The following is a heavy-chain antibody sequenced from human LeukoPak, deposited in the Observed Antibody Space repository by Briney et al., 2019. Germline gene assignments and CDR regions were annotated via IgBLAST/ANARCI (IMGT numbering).Heavy chain of an antibody. J-gene: IGHJ3*02. CDR3: ARDVGVAGSYPNAFDI. D-gene: IGHD3-10*01. Sequence: PGGSLRLSCAASGFTFRSYSMNWVRQAPGKGLEWVSYISSSSSTIYYADSVKGRFTISRDNAKNSLYLQMNSLRAEDTAVYYCARDVGVAGSYPNAFDIWGQGTMVTVSS. CDR1: GFTFRSYS. V-gene: IGHV3-48*01. CDR2: ISSSSSTI.